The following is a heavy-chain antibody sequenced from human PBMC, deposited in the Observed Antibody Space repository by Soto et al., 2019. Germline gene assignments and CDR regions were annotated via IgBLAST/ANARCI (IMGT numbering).Heavy chain of an antibody. D-gene: IGHD4-17*01. V-gene: IGHV1-18*01. CDR3: AMANRDLRSEVDF. Sequence: QVKLVQSGAEAKRPGASVKVSCQATGYTFSDYGIAWVRQAPGQGLEWMGWISGKTGSTNFAQEFKGRVAMTADTSASMVYRELTSLTSDETAVYYCAMANRDLRSEVDFWGRGTLVTFSS. J-gene: IGHJ4*02. CDR1: GYTFSDYG. CDR2: ISGKTGST.